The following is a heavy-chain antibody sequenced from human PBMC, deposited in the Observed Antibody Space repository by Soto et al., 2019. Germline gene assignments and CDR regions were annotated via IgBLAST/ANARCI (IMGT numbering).Heavy chain of an antibody. CDR1: GFTFSSYA. D-gene: IGHD6-13*01. J-gene: IGHJ3*02. V-gene: IGHV3-30-3*01. CDR3: ARDNIFRRLADVAERNDAFDI. CDR2: ISYDGSNK. Sequence: GGSLRLSCAASGFTFSSYAMHWVRQAPGKGLEWVAVISYDGSNKYYADSVKGRFTISRDNSKNTLYLQMNSLRAEDTAVYYCARDNIFRRLADVAERNDAFDIWGQGTMVTVSS.